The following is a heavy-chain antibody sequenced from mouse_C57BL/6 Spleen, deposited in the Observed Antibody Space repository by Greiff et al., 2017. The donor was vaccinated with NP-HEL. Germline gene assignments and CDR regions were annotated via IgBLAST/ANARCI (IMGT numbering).Heavy chain of an antibody. Sequence: QVQLKESGPELVKPGASVKLSCKASGYTFTSYDINWVKQRPGQGLEWIGWIYPRDGSTKYNEKFKGKATLTVDTSSSTAYMELHSLTSEDSAVYFCARDTTVVATYWYFDVWGTGTTVTVSS. D-gene: IGHD1-1*01. V-gene: IGHV1-85*01. CDR1: GYTFTSYD. J-gene: IGHJ1*03. CDR2: IYPRDGST. CDR3: ARDTTVVATYWYFDV.